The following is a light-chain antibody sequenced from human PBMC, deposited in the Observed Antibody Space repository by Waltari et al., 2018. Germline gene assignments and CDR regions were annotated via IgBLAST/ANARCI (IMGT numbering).Light chain of an antibody. CDR3: AAWDDSLSGVV. V-gene: IGLV1-47*01. J-gene: IGLJ2*01. Sequence: QSVLTQPPSASGTPGQRVPISCSGSSSNLGSNYVYWYQHLPGTAPKLLIYRNNQRPSGVPDRFSGSKSGTSASLAISGLRSEDESDYYCAAWDDSLSGVVFGGGTKLTVL. CDR2: RNN. CDR1: SSNLGSNY.